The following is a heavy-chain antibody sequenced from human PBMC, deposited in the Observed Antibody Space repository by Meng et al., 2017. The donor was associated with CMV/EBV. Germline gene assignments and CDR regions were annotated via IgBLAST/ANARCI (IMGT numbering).Heavy chain of an antibody. V-gene: IGHV3-23*01. CDR3: AKPHACGYSGYDCPYGTDV. Sequence: GRSLRLSCAATGLTSSSYAMSWAGQAPGKGRDWVSAISGSGGSTYYEDSVKGWSTFSRANSKNTLYLQMNSLRAENTAVYYCAKPHACGYSGYDCPYGTDVWGQGTTVTVSS. D-gene: IGHD5-12*01. CDR1: GLTSSSYA. J-gene: IGHJ6*02. CDR2: ISGSGGST.